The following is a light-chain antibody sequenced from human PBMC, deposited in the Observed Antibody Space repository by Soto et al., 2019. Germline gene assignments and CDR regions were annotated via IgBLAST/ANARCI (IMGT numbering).Light chain of an antibody. Sequence: QSVLTQPASVSGSPGQSITISCTGSSNDIGAYKYVSWYQQYPGKAPKLIIFEVSNRPSGVSNRFSGSKSGNTASLTIAGLQAEDEADYHCSSYTTGSTLSYVFGTGTKVTVL. J-gene: IGLJ1*01. V-gene: IGLV2-14*01. CDR1: SNDIGAYKY. CDR3: SSYTTGSTLSYV. CDR2: EVS.